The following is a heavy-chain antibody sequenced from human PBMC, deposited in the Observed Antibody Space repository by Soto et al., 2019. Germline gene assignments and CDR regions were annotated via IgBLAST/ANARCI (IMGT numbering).Heavy chain of an antibody. CDR3: AKERYYDYVWETYYYYGMDV. V-gene: IGHV3-23*01. Sequence: EVQLLESGRGLEQPGGSLRLSCAASGFTFNSYAMTWVRQAPGKGLEWVSAISGSGGYTYYADSVKGRFTISRDNSKNTLFLQMNSLTAEDTAIYYCAKERYYDYVWETYYYYGMDVWGQGATVTVSS. CDR1: GFTFNSYA. CDR2: ISGSGGYT. D-gene: IGHD3-16*01. J-gene: IGHJ6*02.